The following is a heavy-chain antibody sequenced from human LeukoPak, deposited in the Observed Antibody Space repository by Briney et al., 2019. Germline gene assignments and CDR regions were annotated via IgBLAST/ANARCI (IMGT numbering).Heavy chain of an antibody. CDR2: IWFDGSNK. Sequence: PGGSLRLSCAASGFTSSSYGMHWVRQAPGKGLEWVAVIWFDGSNKYSADSVRGRFTISRDNSKDMLYLQMNSLRAEDTAVYYCAKSGYCSSTSCYFYYYMDVWGKGTTVTVSS. CDR1: GFTSSSYG. CDR3: AKSGYCSSTSCYFYYYMDV. D-gene: IGHD2-2*01. V-gene: IGHV3-33*06. J-gene: IGHJ6*03.